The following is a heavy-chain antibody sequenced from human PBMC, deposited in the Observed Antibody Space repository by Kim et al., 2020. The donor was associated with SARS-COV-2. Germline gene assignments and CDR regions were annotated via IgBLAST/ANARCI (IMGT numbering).Heavy chain of an antibody. CDR3: ARGSPVTTFYYYYGMDV. CDR2: INHSGST. J-gene: IGHJ6*01. Sequence: ETLSLTCAVYGGSFSGYYWSWIRQPPGKGLEWIGEINHSGSTNYNPSLKSRVTISVDTSKNQFSLKLSSVTAADTSVYYCARGSPVTTFYYYYGMDVWG. CDR1: GGSFSGYY. V-gene: IGHV4-34*01. D-gene: IGHD4-17*01.